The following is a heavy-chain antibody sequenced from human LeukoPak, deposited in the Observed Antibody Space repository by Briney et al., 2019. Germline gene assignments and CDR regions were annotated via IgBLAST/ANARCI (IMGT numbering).Heavy chain of an antibody. J-gene: IGHJ4*02. D-gene: IGHD6-13*01. V-gene: IGHV4-4*07. CDR3: AREQQLAHYFDY. CDR2: IYTSGST. Sequence: PSKTLSLTCTVSGGSISSYYWSWIRQPAGKGLEWIGRIYTSGSTNYNPSLKSRVTMSVDTSKNQFSLKLCSVTAADTAVYYCAREQQLAHYFDYWGQGTLVTVSS. CDR1: GGSISSYY.